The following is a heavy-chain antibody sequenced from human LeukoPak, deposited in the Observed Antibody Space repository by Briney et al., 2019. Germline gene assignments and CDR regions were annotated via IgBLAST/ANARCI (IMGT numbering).Heavy chain of an antibody. V-gene: IGHV1-46*01. CDR3: ARLDYVWGSYRTIDY. D-gene: IGHD3-16*02. J-gene: IGHJ4*02. Sequence: ASVKVSCKASGYTFTSYYMHWVRQAPGQGLEWMGIINPSGGSTSYAQKFQGRVTMTRDTSTSTVYMELSSLRSDDTAVYYCARLDYVWGSYRTIDYWGQGTLVTVSS. CDR1: GYTFTSYY. CDR2: INPSGGST.